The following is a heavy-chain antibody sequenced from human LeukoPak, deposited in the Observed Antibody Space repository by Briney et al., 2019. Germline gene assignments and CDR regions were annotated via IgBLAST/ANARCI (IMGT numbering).Heavy chain of an antibody. D-gene: IGHD2-2*01. J-gene: IGHJ6*03. V-gene: IGHV3-30*02. Sequence: PGGSLRLSCAASGFTFSSYGMHWVRQAPGKGLEWVAFIRYDGSNKYYADSVKGRFTISRDNSKNTLYLQMNSLRAEDTAVYYCAKAGEGYCSSTSCYVYYYMDVWGKGTTVTVSS. CDR2: IRYDGSNK. CDR1: GFTFSSYG. CDR3: AKAGEGYCSSTSCYVYYYMDV.